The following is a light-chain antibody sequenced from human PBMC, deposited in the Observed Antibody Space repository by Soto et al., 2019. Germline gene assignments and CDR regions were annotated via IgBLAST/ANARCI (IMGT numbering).Light chain of an antibody. CDR3: QHYDTRPYT. Sequence: DIQMTQSPSSLSASVGDRVTITCQASQDITKYLSWFQQKPGKVPKLLIYDASELETGVPSRFSGSGSGTDFTFTISSLQPEDIATYYCQHYDTRPYTFGQGTKLEMK. CDR1: QDITKY. V-gene: IGKV1-33*01. CDR2: DAS. J-gene: IGKJ2*01.